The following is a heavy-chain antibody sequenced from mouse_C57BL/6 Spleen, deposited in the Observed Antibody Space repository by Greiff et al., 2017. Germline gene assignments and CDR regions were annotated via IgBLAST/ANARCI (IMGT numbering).Heavy chain of an antibody. Sequence: QVQLQQSGAELAKPGASVKLSCKASGYTFTSYWMHWVKQRPGQGLEWIGYINPSSGYTKYNQKFKDKATLTADKSSSTAYMQWSSLPYEDSAVYYCARQLTARGFAYWGQGTLVTVSA. CDR1: GYTFTSYW. CDR2: INPSSGYT. V-gene: IGHV1-7*01. J-gene: IGHJ3*01. CDR3: ARQLTARGFAY. D-gene: IGHD4-1*01.